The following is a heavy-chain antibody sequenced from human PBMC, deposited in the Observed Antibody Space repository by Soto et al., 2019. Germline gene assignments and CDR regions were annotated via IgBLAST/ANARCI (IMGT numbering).Heavy chain of an antibody. CDR3: ARVEVVGFYYFDY. CDR2: IYHSGST. D-gene: IGHD2-15*01. J-gene: IGHJ4*02. V-gene: IGHV4-38-2*02. CDR1: GYSISSGYY. Sequence: SETLSLTCTVSGYSISSGYYWGWIRQPPGKGLEWIGSIYHSGSTYYNPSLKSRVTISVDTSKNQFSLKLSSVTAADTAVYYCARVEVVGFYYFDYWGQGTLVTVSS.